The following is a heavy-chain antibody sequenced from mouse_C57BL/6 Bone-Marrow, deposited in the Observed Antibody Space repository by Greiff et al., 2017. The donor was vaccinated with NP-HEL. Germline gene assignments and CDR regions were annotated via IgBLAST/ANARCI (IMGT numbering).Heavy chain of an antibody. V-gene: IGHV1-64*01. J-gene: IGHJ2*01. D-gene: IGHD2-12*01. CDR2: IHPNSGST. Sequence: VQLQQPGAELVKPGASVKLSCKASGYTFTSYWMHWVKQRPGQGLEWIGMIHPNSGSTNYNEKFKSKATLTVDKSSSTAYMQLSSLTSEYSAVYFCARRYSDYFDYWGQGTTLTVSS. CDR1: GYTFTSYW. CDR3: ARRYSDYFDY.